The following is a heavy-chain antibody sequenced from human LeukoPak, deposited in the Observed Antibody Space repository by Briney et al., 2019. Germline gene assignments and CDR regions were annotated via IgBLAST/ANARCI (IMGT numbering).Heavy chain of an antibody. CDR1: GGSISSGGYY. CDR2: IYHSGST. CDR3: ARDTYWSGSGSYLDY. V-gene: IGHV4-30-2*01. D-gene: IGHD3-10*01. J-gene: IGHJ4*02. Sequence: SETLSLTCTVSGGSISSGGYYWSWIRQPPGKGLEWIGYIYHSGSTYYNPSLKSRVTISVDTSKNQFSLKLSSVTAADTAVYYCARDTYWSGSGSYLDYWGQGTLVTVSS.